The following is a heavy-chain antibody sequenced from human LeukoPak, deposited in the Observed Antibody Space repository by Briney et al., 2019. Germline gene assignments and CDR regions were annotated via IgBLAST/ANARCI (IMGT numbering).Heavy chain of an antibody. CDR2: ISGSGGTT. V-gene: IGHV3-23*01. CDR1: GFIFSSYA. D-gene: IGHD3-10*01. J-gene: IGHJ5*02. CDR3: AIGSS. Sequence: QSGGSLRLSCAASGFIFSSYAMSWVRQAPGKGLEWVSGISGSGGTTYYADSVKGRCTISRDNPKNTLYLQMNSLRAEDTAIYYCAIGSSWGQGTPVTVSS.